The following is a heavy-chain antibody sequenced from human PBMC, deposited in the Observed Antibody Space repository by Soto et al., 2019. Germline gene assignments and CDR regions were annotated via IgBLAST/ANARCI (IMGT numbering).Heavy chain of an antibody. CDR3: ARDLWDGSGSYVYFDY. CDR2: IIPIFGTA. J-gene: IGHJ4*02. V-gene: IGHV1-69*06. Sequence: ASVKVSCKASGGTFSSYAISWVRQAPGQGLEWMGGIIPIFGTANYAQKFQGRVTITADKSTSTAYMELSSLRSEDTAVYYCARDLWDGSGSYVYFDYWGQGTLGTV. D-gene: IGHD3-10*01. CDR1: GGTFSSYA.